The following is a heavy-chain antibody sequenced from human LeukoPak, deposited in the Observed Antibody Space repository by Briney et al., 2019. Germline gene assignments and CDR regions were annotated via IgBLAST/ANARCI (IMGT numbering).Heavy chain of an antibody. CDR2: ISNEGNYK. V-gene: IGHV3-30*18. J-gene: IGHJ4*02. CDR3: AKGGHYLFDY. Sequence: GGSLRLSCAASGFTFSSYGMDWVRQAPGKGLEWVAVISNEGNYKYYGDSVKGRFAISRDNFKNTTYLQMNYLRPEDTAVYFCAKGGHYLFDYWGQGALVTVSS. D-gene: IGHD3-10*01. CDR1: GFTFSSYG.